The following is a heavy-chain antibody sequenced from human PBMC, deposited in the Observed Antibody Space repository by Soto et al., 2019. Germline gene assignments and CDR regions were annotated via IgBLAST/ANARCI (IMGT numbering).Heavy chain of an antibody. J-gene: IGHJ6*02. CDR3: ARRSYCGGDCTSNYLDYFAMDV. Sequence: PGESLKISCKGSGYSFTTYWIVWVRQLPGKGLEWMGIIYPDNSDIRYSPSFQGQVTFSADKSITTAYLQWSSLKASDTAIYYCARRSYCGGDCTSNYLDYFAMDVWGQGTTVTVSS. CDR1: GYSFTTYW. V-gene: IGHV5-51*01. D-gene: IGHD2-21*02. CDR2: IYPDNSDI.